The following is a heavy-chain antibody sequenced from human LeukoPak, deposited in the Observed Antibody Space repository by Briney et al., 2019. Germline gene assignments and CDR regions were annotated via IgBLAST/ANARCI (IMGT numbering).Heavy chain of an antibody. Sequence: SETLSLTCAVYGGSFSGYYWSWIRQPPGKGLEWIGEINHSGSTNYNPSLKSRVTISVDTSKNQFSPKLSSVTAADTAVYYCARQAGAGSVWFDPWGQGTLVTVSS. CDR2: INHSGST. V-gene: IGHV4-34*01. CDR1: GGSFSGYY. J-gene: IGHJ5*02. CDR3: ARQAGAGSVWFDP. D-gene: IGHD3-10*01.